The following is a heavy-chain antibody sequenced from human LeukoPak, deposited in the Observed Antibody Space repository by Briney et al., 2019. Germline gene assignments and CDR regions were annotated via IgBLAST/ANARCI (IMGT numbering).Heavy chain of an antibody. V-gene: IGHV1-18*01. CDR2: ISAYNGNT. D-gene: IGHD1-26*01. CDR3: ARDRYSGSLRPFSFDY. J-gene: IGHJ4*02. Sequence: ASVKVSCKASGYTVTSYGISWVRQAPGQGLEWMGWISAYNGNTNYAQKLQGRVTMTTDTSTSTAYMELRSLRSDDPAVYYCARDRYSGSLRPFSFDYWGQGTLVTVSS. CDR1: GYTVTSYG.